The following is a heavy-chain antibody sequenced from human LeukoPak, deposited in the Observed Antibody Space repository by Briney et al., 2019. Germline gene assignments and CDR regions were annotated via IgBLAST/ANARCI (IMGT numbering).Heavy chain of an antibody. J-gene: IGHJ6*02. CDR3: ARGMATNYLGNYHYYGMDV. Sequence: HSQTLSLTCTVSGGSISSGSYYWSWIRQPAGKGLEWIGRIYTSGSTNYNPSLKSRVTISVDTSKNQFSLKLSSVTAADTAVYYCARGMATNYLGNYHYYGMDVWGQGTTVTVSS. CDR1: GGSISSGSYY. CDR2: IYTSGST. D-gene: IGHD5-24*01. V-gene: IGHV4-61*02.